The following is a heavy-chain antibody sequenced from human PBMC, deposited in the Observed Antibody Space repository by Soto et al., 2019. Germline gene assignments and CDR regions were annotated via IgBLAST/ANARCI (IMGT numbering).Heavy chain of an antibody. D-gene: IGHD6-25*01. Sequence: SETLSLTCAVYGGSFSGYYWSWIRQPPGKGLEWIGEINHSGSTNYNPSLKSRVTISVDTSKNQFSLKLSSVTAADTAVYYCARGSSDRYYYGMDVWGQGTTVTVSS. CDR3: ARGSSDRYYYGMDV. V-gene: IGHV4-34*01. CDR1: GGSFSGYY. CDR2: INHSGST. J-gene: IGHJ6*02.